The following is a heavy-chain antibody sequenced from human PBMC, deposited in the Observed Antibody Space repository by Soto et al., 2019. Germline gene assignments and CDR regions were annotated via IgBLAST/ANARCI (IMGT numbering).Heavy chain of an antibody. D-gene: IGHD2-15*01. Sequence: EVQLVESGGGLVKPGGSLRLSCAASGFTFSLYSMSWVRQAPGKGLEWVSSISGSSSYIYYAYSVKGRFTISRDNAKNSPYRQMNSPPAEDTAVYYCARTRDINEYWGQGTLGTVFS. CDR1: GFTFSLYS. CDR3: ARTRDINEY. CDR2: ISGSSSYI. J-gene: IGHJ4*02. V-gene: IGHV3-21*01.